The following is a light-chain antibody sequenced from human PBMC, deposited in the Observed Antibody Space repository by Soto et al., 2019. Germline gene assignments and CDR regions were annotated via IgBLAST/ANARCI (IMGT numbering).Light chain of an antibody. J-gene: IGKJ1*01. CDR1: QSVSTN. CDR2: DAS. CDR3: QQYNRWPRT. Sequence: EAGVTQSPATLSVSPGGGATLSCRASQSVSTNLAWYQQKPGQAPRLLIYDASTRATGIPVRFSGSGSGTEFTLSISSVQSEDFAVFYCQQYNRWPRTFGQGTKVDIK. V-gene: IGKV3-15*01.